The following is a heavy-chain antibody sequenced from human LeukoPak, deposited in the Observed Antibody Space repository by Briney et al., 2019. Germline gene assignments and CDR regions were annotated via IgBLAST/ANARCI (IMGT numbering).Heavy chain of an antibody. Sequence: SGTLSLTCAVSGGSISSSNWWSWVRQPPGKGLEWIGEIYHSGSTNYNPSLKSRVTISVDTSKNQFSLKLSSVTAADTAVYYCARVRGIEWLRFFDYWGQGTLVTVSS. J-gene: IGHJ4*02. D-gene: IGHD5-12*01. CDR3: ARVRGIEWLRFFDY. V-gene: IGHV4-4*02. CDR2: IYHSGST. CDR1: GGSISSSNW.